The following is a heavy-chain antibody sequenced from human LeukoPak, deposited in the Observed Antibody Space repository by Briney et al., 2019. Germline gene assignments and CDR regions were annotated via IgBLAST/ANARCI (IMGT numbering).Heavy chain of an antibody. J-gene: IGHJ6*02. CDR2: ISAYNGNT. CDR3: ARDRVTTHSYYYGMDV. D-gene: IGHD4-17*01. Sequence: GASVKVSCKASGYTFTSYGISWVRQAPGQGLEWMGWISAYNGNTNYAQKLRGRVTMTTDTSTSTAYMELRSLRSDDTAVYYCARDRVTTHSYYYGMDVWGQGTTVTVSS. CDR1: GYTFTSYG. V-gene: IGHV1-18*01.